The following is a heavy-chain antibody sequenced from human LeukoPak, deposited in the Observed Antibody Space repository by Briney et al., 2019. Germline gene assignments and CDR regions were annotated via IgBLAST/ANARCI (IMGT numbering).Heavy chain of an antibody. D-gene: IGHD3-3*01. CDR3: ARHSILARDFWSGYYDIDY. V-gene: IGHV5-51*01. J-gene: IGHJ4*02. Sequence: PGESLKISCKGSGYSFTSYWIGWVRQMPGKGLEWMGIIYPGDSDTRYSPSFQGQVTISADKSISTAYLQWSSLKATDTAMYYCARHSILARDFWSGYYDIDYWGQGTLVTVSS. CDR2: IYPGDSDT. CDR1: GYSFTSYW.